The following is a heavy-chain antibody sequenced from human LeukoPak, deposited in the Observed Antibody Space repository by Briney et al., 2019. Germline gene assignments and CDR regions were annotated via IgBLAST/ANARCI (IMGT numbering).Heavy chain of an antibody. CDR2: ISSSSSYI. CDR1: GFTFSSYS. Sequence: GGSLRLSCAASGFTFSSYSMNWVRQAPGKGLEWVSSISSSSSYIYYADSVKGRFTISRDNAKNSLYLQMNSLRAEDTAVYYCARVDAHGAFDIWGQGTMVTVSS. J-gene: IGHJ3*02. CDR3: ARVDAHGAFDI. D-gene: IGHD2-2*01. V-gene: IGHV3-21*01.